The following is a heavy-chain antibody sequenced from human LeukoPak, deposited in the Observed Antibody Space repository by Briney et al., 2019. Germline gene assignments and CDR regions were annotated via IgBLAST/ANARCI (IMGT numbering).Heavy chain of an antibody. J-gene: IGHJ4*02. CDR1: GFIFNNYA. CDR2: ISGSGGST. V-gene: IGHV3-9*01. D-gene: IGHD5-18*01. CDR3: ARGASGYSYG. Sequence: PGRSLRLSCAGSGFIFNNYAMHWVRQPPGKGLEWVSAISGSGGSTTYADSVKGRFTISRDNAKNTLYLQMNSLRAEDTAVYYCARGASGYSYGWGQGTLVTVSS.